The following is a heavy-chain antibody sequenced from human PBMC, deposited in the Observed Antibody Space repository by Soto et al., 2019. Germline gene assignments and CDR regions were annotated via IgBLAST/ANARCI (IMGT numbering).Heavy chain of an antibody. J-gene: IGHJ4*02. CDR2: IIPIFGTA. Sequence: ASVKVSCKASGATFSSYAISWLRQAPGQGLEWMGGIIPIFGTANYAQKFQGRVTITADESTSTAYMELSSLRSEDTAVYYCARLNPIVVVQAAQSYFDYCGEGTLVTVSS. V-gene: IGHV1-69*13. CDR3: ARLNPIVVVQAAQSYFDY. CDR1: GATFSSYA. D-gene: IGHD2-2*01.